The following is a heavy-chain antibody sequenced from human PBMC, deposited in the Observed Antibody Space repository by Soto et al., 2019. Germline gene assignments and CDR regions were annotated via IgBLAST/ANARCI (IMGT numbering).Heavy chain of an antibody. V-gene: IGHV1-69*13. CDR1: GGTFSSYA. J-gene: IGHJ6*02. CDR3: ASLTHLALAPFYGMDV. CDR2: IIPIFGTA. Sequence: ASVKVSCKASGGTFSSYAISWVRQAPGQGLEWMGGIIPIFGTANYAQKFQGRVTITADESTSTAYMELSSLRSEDTAVYYCASLTHLALAPFYGMDVWGQGTTVTVS. D-gene: IGHD2-15*01.